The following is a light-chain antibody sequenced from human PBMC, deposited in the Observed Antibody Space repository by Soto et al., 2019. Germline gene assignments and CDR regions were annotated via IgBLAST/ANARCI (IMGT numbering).Light chain of an antibody. CDR3: QRLNSYPWT. V-gene: IGKV1-39*01. J-gene: IGKJ1*01. CDR2: TAS. Sequence: DIQMTQSPSSLSSSVGDRVTITCRASQSISSYLNWYQQKPGKAPKVLIYTASSLQSGVPSRFSGRGSGTDFALTISSLQPEDFATYYCQRLNSYPWTFGQGTKVDIK. CDR1: QSISSY.